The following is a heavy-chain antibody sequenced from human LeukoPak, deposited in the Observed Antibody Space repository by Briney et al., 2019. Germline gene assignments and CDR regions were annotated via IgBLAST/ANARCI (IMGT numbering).Heavy chain of an antibody. D-gene: IGHD6-13*01. J-gene: IGHJ4*02. CDR1: GYTFTGYY. Sequence: ASVKVSCKASGYTFTGYYRHWVRQAPGHGLEWMGWINPNSGGTNYAQRFQGRLTMTRDTSISTAYMELSRLRSDDTAVYYCARGGDSSSWSVYWGQGTLVTVSS. CDR3: ARGGDSSSWSVY. V-gene: IGHV1-2*02. CDR2: INPNSGGT.